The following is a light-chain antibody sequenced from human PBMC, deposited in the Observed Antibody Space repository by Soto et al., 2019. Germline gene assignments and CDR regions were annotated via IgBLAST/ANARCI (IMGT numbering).Light chain of an antibody. CDR1: QSVSSN. CDR3: QQYNNWPPIT. CDR2: GAS. Sequence: EIVMTQSPATLSVSPGERATLSCRASQSVSSNLAWYQQKPGQAPRLFIYGASTRATGIPARCSGSRSGTEFTLTISSLQSEDFAVYYCQQYNNWPPITFGQGTRLEIK. V-gene: IGKV3-15*01. J-gene: IGKJ5*01.